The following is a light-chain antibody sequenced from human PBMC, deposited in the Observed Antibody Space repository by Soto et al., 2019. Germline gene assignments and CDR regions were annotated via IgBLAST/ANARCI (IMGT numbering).Light chain of an antibody. V-gene: IGKV3-11*01. J-gene: IGKJ3*01. CDR3: QQRSNL. Sequence: EIVLTQSPATLSLSPGEIATLSCRASQSISRYLAWYQQKPGQAPRLLIYDASNRAAGIPARFSGSGSGTDFPLTISSLEPEDFPVYYCQQRSNLFGPGTKVDIK. CDR1: QSISRY. CDR2: DAS.